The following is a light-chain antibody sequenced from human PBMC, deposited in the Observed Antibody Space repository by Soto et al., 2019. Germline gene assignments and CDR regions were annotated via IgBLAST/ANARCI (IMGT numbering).Light chain of an antibody. Sequence: EIVMTPSPAILSVSPGERATLCCRASQRVSSSLAWYQQKPGQAPRLLIFGASTRATGIPGRFSGSGSETEFTLTISSLQSEDSAVYYCQQYNNWPKTFGQGTKVDI. J-gene: IGKJ1*01. V-gene: IGKV3-15*01. CDR3: QQYNNWPKT. CDR1: QRVSSS. CDR2: GAS.